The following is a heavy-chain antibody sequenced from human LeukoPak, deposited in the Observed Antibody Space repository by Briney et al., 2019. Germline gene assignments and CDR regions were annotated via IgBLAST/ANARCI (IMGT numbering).Heavy chain of an antibody. CDR1: GFTFSSYA. Sequence: GGSLRLSCAASGFTFSSYAMSWVRQAPGKGLEWVSAISGSGGSTYYADSVKGRFTISRDNSKNTLYLQMNSPRAEDTAVYYCAKVGTTVTTGLYYGMDVWGQGTTVTVSS. D-gene: IGHD4-17*01. CDR3: AKVGTTVTTGLYYGMDV. V-gene: IGHV3-23*01. CDR2: ISGSGGST. J-gene: IGHJ6*02.